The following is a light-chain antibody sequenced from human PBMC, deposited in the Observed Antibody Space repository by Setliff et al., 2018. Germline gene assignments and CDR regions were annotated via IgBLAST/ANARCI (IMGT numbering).Light chain of an antibody. CDR1: SSDVGGYDY. Sequence: QSVLTQPPSSSGSPGQSVTISCTGSSSDVGGYDYVSWYQQHPGKVPKLMIYEVNRRPSGAPDRFSGSKSGNTASLTVSGLQAEDEADYYCSAYAGSNNWGVFGTGTKVTVL. CDR3: SAYAGSNNWGV. CDR2: EVN. V-gene: IGLV2-8*01. J-gene: IGLJ1*01.